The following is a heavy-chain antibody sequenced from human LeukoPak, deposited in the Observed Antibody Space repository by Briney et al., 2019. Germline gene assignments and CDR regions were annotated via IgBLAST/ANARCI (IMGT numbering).Heavy chain of an antibody. J-gene: IGHJ5*02. Sequence: SQTLSLTCAISGDSVSSNSAAWNWIRQSPSRGLEWLGRTYYRSKWYNDYAVSVRSRITINPETSKNQYSLQLNSVTPEDTAVYYCASQYYDFWSGYWAWFDPWGQGTLVTVSS. CDR3: ASQYYDFWSGYWAWFDP. CDR2: TYYRSKWYN. CDR1: GDSVSSNSAA. V-gene: IGHV6-1*01. D-gene: IGHD3-3*01.